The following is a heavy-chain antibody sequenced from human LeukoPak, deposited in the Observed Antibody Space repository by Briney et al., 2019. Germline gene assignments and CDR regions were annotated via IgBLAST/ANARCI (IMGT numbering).Heavy chain of an antibody. Sequence: PGGSLRLSCAASGFAFSRYGMYGVRQAPAKGLEWVAYISYDESRKYHAEFVKGRFTISRDNSKNTLYLQMNSLRVEDTALYYCAQGGIVGHTDDGFDYWGQGTLVTVSS. V-gene: IGHV3-30*03. CDR3: AQGGIVGHTDDGFDY. D-gene: IGHD1-26*01. CDR1: GFAFSRYG. CDR2: ISYDESRK. J-gene: IGHJ4*02.